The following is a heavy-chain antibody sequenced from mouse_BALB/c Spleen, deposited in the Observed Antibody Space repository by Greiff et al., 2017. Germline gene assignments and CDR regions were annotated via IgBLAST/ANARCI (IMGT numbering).Heavy chain of an antibody. V-gene: IGHV5-12-2*01. CDR2: ISNGGGST. CDR1: GFTFSSYT. J-gene: IGHJ4*01. Sequence: EVKLMESGGGLVQPGGSLKLSCAASGFTFSSYTMSWVRQTPEKRLEWVAYISNGGGSTYYPDTVKGRFTISRDNAKNTLYLQMSSLKSEDTAMYYCARLYYGSSYDAMDYWGQGTSVTVSS. D-gene: IGHD1-1*01. CDR3: ARLYYGSSYDAMDY.